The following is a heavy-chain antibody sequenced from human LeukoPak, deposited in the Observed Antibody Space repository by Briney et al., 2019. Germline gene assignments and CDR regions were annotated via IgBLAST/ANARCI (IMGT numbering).Heavy chain of an antibody. CDR3: ASTLVGAVARRDH. CDR2: IKQDGSEK. V-gene: IGHV3-7*01. CDR1: GFTFSSYW. J-gene: IGHJ4*02. Sequence: GGSLRLSCAASGFTFSSYWMGWVRQAPGKGLEWVANIKQDGSEKYYVDSVKGRFTISRDNAKNSLYLQMNSLRAEDTAVYYCASTLVGAVARRDHWGQGTLVTVSS. D-gene: IGHD6-19*01.